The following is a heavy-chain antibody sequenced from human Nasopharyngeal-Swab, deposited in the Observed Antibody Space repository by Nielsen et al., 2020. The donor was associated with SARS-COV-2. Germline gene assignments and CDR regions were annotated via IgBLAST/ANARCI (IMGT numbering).Heavy chain of an antibody. J-gene: IGHJ6*02. CDR3: ARESIAAAGPGMDV. Sequence: GGSLRLSCAASGFIFSSYWMHWVRQAPGKGLVWVSRIKSDGSSTSYADSMKGRFTISRDNAKNTLFLQMNSLRAEDTAVYYCARESIAAAGPGMDVWGQGTTVTVSS. CDR2: IKSDGSST. V-gene: IGHV3-74*01. CDR1: GFIFSSYW. D-gene: IGHD6-13*01.